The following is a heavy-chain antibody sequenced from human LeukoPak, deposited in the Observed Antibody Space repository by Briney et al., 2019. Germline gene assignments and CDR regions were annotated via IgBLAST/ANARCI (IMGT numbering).Heavy chain of an antibody. CDR3: AKDSGYYYDSSGYDY. Sequence: PGGSLRLSCAASGFTFSSYAMSWVRQAPGKGLEWVSAISGSGGSTYYADSVKGRFTISRDNSKNTLYLQMNSLRAEDTAVYYCAKDSGYYYDSSGYDYWGQGTLVTVSS. J-gene: IGHJ4*02. CDR1: GFTFSSYA. V-gene: IGHV3-23*01. CDR2: ISGSGGST. D-gene: IGHD3-22*01.